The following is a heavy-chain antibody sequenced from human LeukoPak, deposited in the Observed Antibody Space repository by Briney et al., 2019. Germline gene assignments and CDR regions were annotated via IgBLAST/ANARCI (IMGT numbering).Heavy chain of an antibody. CDR2: ISGSGGST. CDR1: GVTFSSYA. D-gene: IGHD2-2*01. J-gene: IGHJ4*02. Sequence: PGGSLRLSCAASGVTFSSYAMSWVRQAPGKGLEWVSAISGSGGSTYYADSVKGRFTISRDNSKNTLYLQMNSLRAEDTAVYYCAKLGPRYCSSTSCYDYWGQGTLVTVSS. CDR3: AKLGPRYCSSTSCYDY. V-gene: IGHV3-23*01.